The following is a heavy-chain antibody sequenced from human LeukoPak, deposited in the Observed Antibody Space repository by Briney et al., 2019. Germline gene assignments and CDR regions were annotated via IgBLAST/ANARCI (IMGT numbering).Heavy chain of an antibody. Sequence: GGSLRLSCAVSGFTFSSYWMSWVRQAPRKGLEWVANIKQDGSEKYYVDSVRGRFTISRDNAKSSLYLQMNSLRAEDTAVYYCARDPSTVTTGYYWGQGTLVTVSS. D-gene: IGHD4-17*01. J-gene: IGHJ4*02. CDR1: GFTFSSYW. V-gene: IGHV3-7*01. CDR2: IKQDGSEK. CDR3: ARDPSTVTTGYY.